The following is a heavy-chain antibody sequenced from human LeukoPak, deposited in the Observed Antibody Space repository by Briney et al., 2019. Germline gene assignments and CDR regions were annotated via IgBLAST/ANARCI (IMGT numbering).Heavy chain of an antibody. J-gene: IGHJ4*02. D-gene: IGHD6-19*01. CDR3: ATRSSVWAFDY. CDR2: INPSGGST. V-gene: IGHV1-46*01. Sequence: VASVKVSCKASGYTFTSYYMHWVRQAPGQGLEWMGIINPSGGSTSYAQKFQGRVTMTRDTSTSTVYMELSSLRSEDTAVYYCATRSSVWAFDYWGQGTLVTVSS. CDR1: GYTFTSYY.